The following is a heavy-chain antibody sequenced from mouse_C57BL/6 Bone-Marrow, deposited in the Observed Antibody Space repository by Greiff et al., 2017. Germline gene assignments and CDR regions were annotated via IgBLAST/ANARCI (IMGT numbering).Heavy chain of an antibody. CDR1: GFSLTSYG. V-gene: IGHV2-4*01. D-gene: IGHD3-1*01. CDR3: ASRLGFAY. CDR2: KWSGGST. J-gene: IGHJ3*01. Sequence: VQLQESGPGLVQPSQSLSITCTVSGFSLTSYGVHWVRQPPGKGLEWLGMKWSGGSTAYNAAFISRLSISKDNSKSQVCFKMNSLQADYPAIYYCASRLGFAYWGQETLVTVSA.